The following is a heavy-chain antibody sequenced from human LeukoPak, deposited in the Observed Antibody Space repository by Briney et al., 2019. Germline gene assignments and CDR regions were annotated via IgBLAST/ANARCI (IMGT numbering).Heavy chain of an antibody. V-gene: IGHV3-21*01. CDR2: ISSSSSHM. Sequence: GGSLRLSCAASGFTFSSYSMYWGRQAPGKGLEWVSSISSSSSHMFYADSVKGRFSISRDNAKNSLYLQMNSVRAEDTAVYYYVRDSGSSYGYYFLHWGQGTLVTVSS. CDR3: VRDSGSSYGYYFLH. J-gene: IGHJ1*01. D-gene: IGHD1-26*01. CDR1: GFTFSSYS.